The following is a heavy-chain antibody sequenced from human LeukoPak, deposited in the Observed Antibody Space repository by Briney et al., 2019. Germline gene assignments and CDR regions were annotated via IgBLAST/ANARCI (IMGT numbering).Heavy chain of an antibody. Sequence: ASVKVSCKPSGYTFTSYGISWVRQAPGQGLEWMGWISAYNGNTNYAQKLQGRVTITTDTSTSTAYMELRRLRSDDTAVYYCARAASSSGYDAFDIWGQGTMVTVSS. CDR1: GYTFTSYG. D-gene: IGHD6-6*01. CDR3: ARAASSSGYDAFDI. J-gene: IGHJ3*02. V-gene: IGHV1-18*01. CDR2: ISAYNGNT.